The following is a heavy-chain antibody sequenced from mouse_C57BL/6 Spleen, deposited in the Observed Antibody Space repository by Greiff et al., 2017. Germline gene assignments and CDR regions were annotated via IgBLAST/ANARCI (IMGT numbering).Heavy chain of an antibody. J-gene: IGHJ2*01. D-gene: IGHD1-1*01. CDR3: ARGAITTVLARYFDY. Sequence: VQLQQPGAELVKPGASVKMSCKASGYTFTSYWITWVKQRPGQGLEWIGDIYPGSGSTNYNEKFKSKATLTVDTASSTAYVQPSSLTSEDAAFYYCARGAITTVLARYFDYGGQGTTLTVSS. CDR2: IYPGSGST. V-gene: IGHV1-55*01. CDR1: GYTFTSYW.